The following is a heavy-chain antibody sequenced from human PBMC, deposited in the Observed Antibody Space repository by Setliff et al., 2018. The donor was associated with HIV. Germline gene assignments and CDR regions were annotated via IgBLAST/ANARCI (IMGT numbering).Heavy chain of an antibody. D-gene: IGHD3-22*01. Sequence: SETLSLTCTVSGGSINNYYWSWIRQPPGKGLEWIGYIYYSGSTNYNPSLKSRVTISVDTSKNQFSLKLSSVTAADTAVYYCARASSSSAPGLGYYYYYMDVWGKGTTVTVSS. V-gene: IGHV4-59*01. CDR1: GGSINNYY. CDR2: IYYSGST. CDR3: ARASSSSAPGLGYYYYYMDV. J-gene: IGHJ6*03.